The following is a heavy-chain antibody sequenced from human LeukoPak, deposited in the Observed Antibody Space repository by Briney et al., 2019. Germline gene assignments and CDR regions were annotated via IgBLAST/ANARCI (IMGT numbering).Heavy chain of an antibody. V-gene: IGHV3-33*08. Sequence: GGSLRLSCAASGFAFNSQTMSWVRQSPGRGLEWVAVIWYDGSQRYYADSVKGRFTISRDDSQNTIYLQMDSLRAEDTAVYYCATSSPRNYFDHWGQGTLVTVSS. J-gene: IGHJ4*02. CDR3: ATSSPRNYFDH. D-gene: IGHD1-14*01. CDR1: GFAFNSQT. CDR2: IWYDGSQR.